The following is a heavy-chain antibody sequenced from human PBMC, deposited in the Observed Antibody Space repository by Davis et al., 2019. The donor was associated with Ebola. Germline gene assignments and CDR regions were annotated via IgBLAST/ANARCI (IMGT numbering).Heavy chain of an antibody. D-gene: IGHD6-19*01. CDR1: GFTFSSYS. J-gene: IGHJ5*02. Sequence: PGGSLRLSCAASGFTFSSYSMNWVRQAPGKGLEWVSSISSSSSYIYYADSVKGRFTISRDNAKNSLYLQMNSLRAEDTAVYYCARHRIGYSSGWYYNWFDPWGQGTLVTVSS. CDR3: ARHRIGYSSGWYYNWFDP. V-gene: IGHV3-21*01. CDR2: ISSSSSYI.